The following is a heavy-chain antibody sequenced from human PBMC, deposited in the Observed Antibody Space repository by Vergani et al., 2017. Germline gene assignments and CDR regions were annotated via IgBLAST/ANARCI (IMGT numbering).Heavy chain of an antibody. D-gene: IGHD3-22*01. CDR1: GGSFSGYY. J-gene: IGHJ4*02. V-gene: IGHV4-34*01. Sequence: QVQLQQWGAGLLKPSETLSLTCAVYGGSFSGYYWSWIRQPPGKGLEWIGEINHSGSTNYNPSLKSRVTISVDTSKNQFSLKLSSVTAADTAVYYCARGAAYYDSSGXLGYWGQGTLVTVSS. CDR2: INHSGST. CDR3: ARGAAYYDSSGXLGY.